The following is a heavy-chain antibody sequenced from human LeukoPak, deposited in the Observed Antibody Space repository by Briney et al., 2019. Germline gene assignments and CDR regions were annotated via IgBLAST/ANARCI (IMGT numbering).Heavy chain of an antibody. CDR1: GYTFTGQY. V-gene: IGHV1-2*02. CDR2: IKPNSGGT. CDR3: ARIPYCSSTSCYWYFDL. J-gene: IGHJ2*01. Sequence: ASVKVSCKASGYTFTGQYMHWVRQAPGQGLEWMGWIKPNSGGTNYAQKFQGRVTMTRGTSISTAYMELSRLRSDDTAVYYCARIPYCSSTSCYWYFDLWGRGTLVTVSS. D-gene: IGHD2-2*01.